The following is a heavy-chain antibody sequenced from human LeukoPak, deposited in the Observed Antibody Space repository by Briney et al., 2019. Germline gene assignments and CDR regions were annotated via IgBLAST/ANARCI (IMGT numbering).Heavy chain of an antibody. J-gene: IGHJ4*02. Sequence: SETLSLTCTVSGASISSYFWSWIRQPPGKGLEWIGYMYNSGSTKYNPSLKSRVIISVDTSKNQFSLKLSSVTAADTAVYYCARFAHLGGYPDYWGQGTLVTVSS. V-gene: IGHV4-59*01. D-gene: IGHD3-22*01. CDR2: MYNSGST. CDR3: ARFAHLGGYPDY. CDR1: GASISSYF.